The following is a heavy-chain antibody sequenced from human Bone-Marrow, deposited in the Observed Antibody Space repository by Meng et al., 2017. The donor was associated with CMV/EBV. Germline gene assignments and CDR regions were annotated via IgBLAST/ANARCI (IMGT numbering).Heavy chain of an antibody. CDR2: IYSVGST. V-gene: IGHV3-53*01. CDR3: ASGPGLAAAGTVLYYYYGMDV. Sequence: GESLKISCAASGITVSSNYMSGVRQAPGKGLEWVSVIYSVGSTYYADSVKGRFTISRDTSKNTLYLQMNSLRAEVTAVYYCASGPGLAAAGTVLYYYYGMDVWGQGTTVTVFS. D-gene: IGHD6-13*01. CDR1: GITVSSNY. J-gene: IGHJ6*02.